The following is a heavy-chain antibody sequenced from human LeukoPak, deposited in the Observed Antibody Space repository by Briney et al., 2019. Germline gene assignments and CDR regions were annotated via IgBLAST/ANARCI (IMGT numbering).Heavy chain of an antibody. D-gene: IGHD2-2*02. J-gene: IGHJ5*02. Sequence: ASVKVSCKASGYTFTSYDINWVRQATGQGLEWMGWMNPNSGNTGYAQKFQGRVTMTRNTSISTAYMELSSLRSEDTAVYYCARGIRGVVVPAAIRSRRRLYWFDPWGQGTLVTVSS. V-gene: IGHV1-8*01. CDR1: GYTFTSYD. CDR3: ARGIRGVVVPAAIRSRRRLYWFDP. CDR2: MNPNSGNT.